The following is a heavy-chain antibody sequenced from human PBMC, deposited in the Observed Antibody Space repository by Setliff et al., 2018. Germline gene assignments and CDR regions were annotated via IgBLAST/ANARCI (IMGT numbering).Heavy chain of an antibody. CDR3: ARAGSAPARRKGVFEY. Sequence: GGSLRLSCAASGFTFTTYWMSWVRQSPGKGLEWVANINQDGSGKYYVDSVKGRFTISRDNAKNSLSLQMNGLRAEDTSVYYCARAGSAPARRKGVFEYWGQGTLVTV. D-gene: IGHD6-13*01. CDR2: INQDGSGK. J-gene: IGHJ4*02. CDR1: GFTFTTYW. V-gene: IGHV3-7*01.